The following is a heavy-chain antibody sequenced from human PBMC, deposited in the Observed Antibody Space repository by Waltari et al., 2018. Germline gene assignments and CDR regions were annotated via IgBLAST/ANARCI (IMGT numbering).Heavy chain of an antibody. J-gene: IGHJ3*02. CDR2: IWYDGSNK. CDR1: GFTFSSYG. V-gene: IGHV3-33*01. Sequence: QVQLVESGGGVVRPGRSLRLSCAASGFTFSSYGMHWVRQAPGKGLEWVAVIWYDGSNKYYADSVKGRFTISRDNSKNTLYLQMNSLRAEDTAVYYCARDNVARLWPSDDAFDIWGQGTMVTVSS. CDR3: ARDNVARLWPSDDAFDI. D-gene: IGHD3-10*01.